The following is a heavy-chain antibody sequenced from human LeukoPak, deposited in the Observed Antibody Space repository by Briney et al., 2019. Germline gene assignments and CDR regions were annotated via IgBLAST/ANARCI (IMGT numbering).Heavy chain of an antibody. CDR1: GYSFTSYW. CDR3: ARYIAGYDSSGYYYGWNAFDI. Sequence: GESLKISCKGSGYSFTSYWIGWVRQMPGKGLEWMGIIYPGDSDTRYSPSFQGQVTISADKSISTAYLQWSSLKASDTAMYYCARYIAGYDSSGYYYGWNAFDIWGQGTLVTVSS. D-gene: IGHD3-22*01. CDR2: IYPGDSDT. J-gene: IGHJ4*02. V-gene: IGHV5-51*01.